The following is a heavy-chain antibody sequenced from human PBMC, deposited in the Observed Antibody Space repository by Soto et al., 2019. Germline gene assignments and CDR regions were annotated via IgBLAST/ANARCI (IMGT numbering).Heavy chain of an antibody. CDR1: GYTFTSYY. CDR2: INPSGGST. V-gene: IGHV1-46*01. D-gene: IGHD3-3*01. Sequence: ASVKVSCKASGYTFTSYYMHWVRQAPGQGLEWMGIINPSGGSTSYAQKFQGRVTMTRDTSTSTFYLELSSLRSEDTAVYYCASPRWLGAFDIWGQGTMVTVS. CDR3: ASPRWLGAFDI. J-gene: IGHJ3*02.